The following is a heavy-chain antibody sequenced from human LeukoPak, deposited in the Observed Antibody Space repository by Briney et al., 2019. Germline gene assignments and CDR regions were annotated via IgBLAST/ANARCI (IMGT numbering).Heavy chain of an antibody. J-gene: IGHJ4*02. CDR2: IYYSGST. D-gene: IGHD1-14*01. V-gene: IGHV4-59*01. Sequence: PSETLSLTCTVSGGSMSSYYWSWIRQPPGKGLEWIGYIYYSGSTNYNPSLKSRVTISVDTSKNQFSLKLSSVTAADTAVYYCARTTGTTFLWYFDYWGQGTLVTVSS. CDR3: ARTTGTTFLWYFDY. CDR1: GGSMSSYY.